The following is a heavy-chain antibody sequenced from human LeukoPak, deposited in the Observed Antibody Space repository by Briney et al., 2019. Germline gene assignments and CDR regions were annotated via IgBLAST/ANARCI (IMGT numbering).Heavy chain of an antibody. CDR1: GFTLSTYG. CDR2: ISYDGSNK. V-gene: IGHV3-30*18. Sequence: GGSLRLSCATSGFTLSTYGMHWVRQAPGEGLEWVAVISYDGSNKNYVDSVKGRFAISRENSENTLYLQMSSLRTEDTAVYYCAKGRGGYSSSWAPFDYWGQGTLVTVSS. CDR3: AKGRGGYSSSWAPFDY. J-gene: IGHJ4*02. D-gene: IGHD6-13*01.